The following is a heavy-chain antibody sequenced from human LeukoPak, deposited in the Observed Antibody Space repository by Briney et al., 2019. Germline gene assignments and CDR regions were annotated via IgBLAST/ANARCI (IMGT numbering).Heavy chain of an antibody. CDR1: GGSISSYY. D-gene: IGHD2-15*01. Sequence: SETLSLTCTVSGGSISSYYWSWIRQPPGKGLEWIGYIYYSGSTNYNPSLKSRVTISVDTSKNQFSLKLSSVTAADTAVYYCARHPIVVVAAKGSGGDPWGQGTLVTVSS. V-gene: IGHV4-59*08. CDR2: IYYSGST. J-gene: IGHJ5*02. CDR3: ARHPIVVVAAKGSGGDP.